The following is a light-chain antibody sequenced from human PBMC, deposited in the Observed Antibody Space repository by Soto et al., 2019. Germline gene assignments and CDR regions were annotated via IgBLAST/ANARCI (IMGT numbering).Light chain of an antibody. Sequence: SVLAQPPSASGTPGQTVTISCSGSSSNIGSNYVYWYQQLPGTAPKLLIYRNNQRPSGVPDGFSGSKSGTSASLAISGLRFEDETDYYCAARDDSLSGHVFGTGTMVTVL. CDR3: AARDDSLSGHV. CDR1: SSNIGSNY. CDR2: RNN. J-gene: IGLJ1*01. V-gene: IGLV1-47*01.